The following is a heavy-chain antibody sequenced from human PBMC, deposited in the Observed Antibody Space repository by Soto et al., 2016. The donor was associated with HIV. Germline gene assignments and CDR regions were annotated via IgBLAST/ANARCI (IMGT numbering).Heavy chain of an antibody. D-gene: IGHD6-13*01. CDR1: DASLSGSY. CDR3: ARVAWSATAGTWDYFYNGMDV. Sequence: QVKLQQWGAGMLKPSETLSLTCAVYDASLSGSYWSWVRQSPTKGLEWIGEINHSGVTNYNLSLKSRLTMSVDTSKNQFSLKLRSLTAADTAICYCARVAWSATAGTWDYFYNGMDVWGQGTTVTVSS. V-gene: IGHV4-34*02. J-gene: IGHJ6*02. CDR2: INHSGVT.